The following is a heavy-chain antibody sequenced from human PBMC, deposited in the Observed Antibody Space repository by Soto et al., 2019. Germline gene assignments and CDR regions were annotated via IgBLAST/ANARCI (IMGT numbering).Heavy chain of an antibody. CDR1: GFTFSSYA. Sequence: GGSLRLSCAASGFTFSSYAMSWVRQAPGKGLEWVSAISGSGGSTYYADSVKGRFTIPRDNSKNTLYLQMNSLRAEDTAVYYCAKEGYCSAGSCSGFDYWGQGTLVTV. D-gene: IGHD2-15*01. CDR3: AKEGYCSAGSCSGFDY. V-gene: IGHV3-23*01. J-gene: IGHJ4*02. CDR2: ISGSGGST.